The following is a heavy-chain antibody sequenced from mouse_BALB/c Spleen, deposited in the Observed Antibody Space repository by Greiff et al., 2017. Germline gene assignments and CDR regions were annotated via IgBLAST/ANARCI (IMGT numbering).Heavy chain of an antibody. J-gene: IGHJ4*01. Sequence: VQLQESGPGLVQPSQSLSITCTVSGFSLTSYGVHWVRQSPGKGLEWLGVIWAGGSTNYNSALMSRLSISKDNSKSQVFLKMNSLQTDDTAMYYCARDLVNYAMDYWGQGTSVTVSS. CDR1: GFSLTSYG. CDR2: IWAGGST. V-gene: IGHV2-9*02. CDR3: ARDLVNYAMDY. D-gene: IGHD2-10*02.